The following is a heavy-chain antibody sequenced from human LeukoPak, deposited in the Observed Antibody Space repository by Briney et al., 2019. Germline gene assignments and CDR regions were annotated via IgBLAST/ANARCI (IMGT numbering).Heavy chain of an antibody. CDR1: GGSFSGYY. CDR3: ARFVVVPAAILSAFDI. Sequence: SETLSLTCAVYGGSFSGYYWSWIRQPPGKGLEWIGEINHSGSTNYNPSLKGRVTISVDTSKNQFSLKLSSVTAADTAVYYCARFVVVPAAILSAFDIWGQGTMVTVSS. D-gene: IGHD2-2*02. CDR2: INHSGST. J-gene: IGHJ3*02. V-gene: IGHV4-34*01.